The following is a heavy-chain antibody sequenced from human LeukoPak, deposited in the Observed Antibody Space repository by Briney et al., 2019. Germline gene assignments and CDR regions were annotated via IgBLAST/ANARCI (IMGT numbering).Heavy chain of an antibody. D-gene: IGHD2-21*02. CDR3: ARVRSQAKHIVVVTAEWIDY. V-gene: IGHV4-30-4*08. CDR1: GGSINSGDYY. CDR2: IYYSGST. J-gene: IGHJ4*02. Sequence: PSETLSLTCTVSGGSINSGDYYWSWFRQPPGKGLEWIGYIYYSGSTYYNPSLESRVTISVDTSKNQFSLKLSSVTAADTAVYYCARVRSQAKHIVVVTAEWIDYWGQGTLVTVSS.